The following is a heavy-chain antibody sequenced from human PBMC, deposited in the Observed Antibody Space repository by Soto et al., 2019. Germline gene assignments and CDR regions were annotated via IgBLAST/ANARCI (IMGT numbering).Heavy chain of an antibody. CDR2: ISSSSSYI. D-gene: IGHD2-15*01. Sequence: SLRLSCAASGFTFSSYSMNWVRQAPGKGLEWVSSISSSSSYIYYADSVKGRFTISRDNAKNSLYLQMNSLRAEDTAVYYCARDPKGGGNPDYWGQGTLVTVSS. CDR3: ARDPKGGGNPDY. CDR1: GFTFSSYS. J-gene: IGHJ4*02. V-gene: IGHV3-21*01.